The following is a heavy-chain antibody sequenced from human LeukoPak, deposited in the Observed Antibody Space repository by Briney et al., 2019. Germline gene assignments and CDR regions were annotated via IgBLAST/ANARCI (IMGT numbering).Heavy chain of an antibody. D-gene: IGHD5-12*01. V-gene: IGHV3-23*01. J-gene: IGHJ4*02. CDR3: AKGGYDYVEIGYFDY. Sequence: PGGSLRLSCVASGFTFSNYAMNWVRQAPGKGLEWVSLIIGSSGATFYADSVKGRFTISRDHSKNTLYLQMNSLRAEDTAVYYCAKGGYDYVEIGYFDYWGQGTLVTVSS. CDR2: IIGSSGAT. CDR1: GFTFSNYA.